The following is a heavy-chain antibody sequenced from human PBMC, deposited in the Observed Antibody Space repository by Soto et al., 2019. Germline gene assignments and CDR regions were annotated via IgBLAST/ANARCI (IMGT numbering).Heavy chain of an antibody. D-gene: IGHD4-17*01. CDR1: GGSFSTYG. CDR3: ARDGVDVSRTTVRHGALDI. Sequence: QVQLVQSGAEVKKPGSSVKVSCKASGGSFSTYGISWVRQAPGQGLEWMGGFIPVFTTAKYAQKFQGRVSITADESTDTPYMELSSLRSEDTAVYFCARDGVDVSRTTVRHGALDIWGQGTVVTVSS. CDR2: FIPVFTTA. V-gene: IGHV1-69*01. J-gene: IGHJ3*02.